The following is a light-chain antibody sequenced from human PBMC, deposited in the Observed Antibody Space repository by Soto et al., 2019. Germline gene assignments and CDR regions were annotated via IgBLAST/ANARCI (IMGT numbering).Light chain of an antibody. Sequence: DIQMTQSPSSVSASVGDRVTITCRASQNINSWLAWYQQKPGKAPKLLIYAASSLQSGVPSRFSGSGSGTNFPHPISSPQPEDFPSYYSKQPNVFPVPFGQGTKGEIK. CDR2: AAS. V-gene: IGKV1-12*01. CDR3: KQPNVFPVP. J-gene: IGKJ1*01. CDR1: QNINSW.